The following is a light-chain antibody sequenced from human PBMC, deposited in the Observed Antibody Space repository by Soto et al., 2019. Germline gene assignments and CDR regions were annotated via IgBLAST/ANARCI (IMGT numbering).Light chain of an antibody. CDR2: LGS. V-gene: IGKV2-28*01. J-gene: IGKJ2*01. Sequence: DIVMTQSPLSLPVTPGEPASISCRSSQSLLHSNGYNYLDWYLQKPGQSPQLLIYLGSNRASGVPARFSGSGSGTDFTLKISRVEAEDFGVYYCMQALQTPYTFGQGTKLEIK. CDR1: QSLLHSNGYNY. CDR3: MQALQTPYT.